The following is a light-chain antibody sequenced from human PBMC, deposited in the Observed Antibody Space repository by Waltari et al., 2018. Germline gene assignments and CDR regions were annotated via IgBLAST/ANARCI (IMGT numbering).Light chain of an antibody. V-gene: IGKV3-20*01. CDR2: GTS. Sequence: EIVLTQSPGTLSLSPEERATLSCRASQSVSSSDLAWYQHKPGQAPRLLIYGTSRRATGIPYRFSGSGSGTDFTLTISRLEPEDFAVYYCQQYGSSPLTFGQGTRLEIK. J-gene: IGKJ5*01. CDR1: QSVSSSD. CDR3: QQYGSSPLT.